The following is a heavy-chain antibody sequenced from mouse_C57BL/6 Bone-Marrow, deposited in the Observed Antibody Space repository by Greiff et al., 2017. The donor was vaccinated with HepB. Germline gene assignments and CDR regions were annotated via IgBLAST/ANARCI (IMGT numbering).Heavy chain of an antibody. Sequence: QVQLQQPGAELVMPGASVKLSCKASGYTFTSYWMHWVKQRPGQGLEWIGEIDPSDSYTNYNQKFKGKSTLTVDKSSSTAYMQLSSLTSEDSAVYYCASEITTGPYFDVWGTGTTVTVSS. CDR2: IDPSDSYT. J-gene: IGHJ1*03. CDR3: ASEITTGPYFDV. D-gene: IGHD1-1*01. V-gene: IGHV1-69*01. CDR1: GYTFTSYW.